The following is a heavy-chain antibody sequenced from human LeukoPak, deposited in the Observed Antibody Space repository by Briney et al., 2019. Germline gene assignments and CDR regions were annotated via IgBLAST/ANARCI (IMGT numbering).Heavy chain of an antibody. Sequence: GGSLRLSCAASGFIFSSYSMNWVRQAPGKGLEWVSSISSSSSYIYYAGSVKGRFTISRDNSKNTLYLQMNSLRAEDTAVYYCAKGLSPDSSGYWGQGTLVTVSS. CDR3: AKGLSPDSSGY. V-gene: IGHV3-21*01. CDR1: GFIFSSYS. J-gene: IGHJ4*02. CDR2: ISSSSSYI. D-gene: IGHD3-22*01.